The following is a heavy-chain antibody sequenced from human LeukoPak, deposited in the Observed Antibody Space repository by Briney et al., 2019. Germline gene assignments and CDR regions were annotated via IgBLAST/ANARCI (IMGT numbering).Heavy chain of an antibody. CDR2: INPNSGGT. CDR3: ARVRRNFDWTDLDY. Sequence: ASVKVSCKASGYTFTGYHMHWVRQAPGQGLEWMGRINPNSGGTNYAQKFQGRVTMTRDTSISTAYMELSRLRSDDTAVYYCARVRRNFDWTDLDYWGQGTLVTVSS. D-gene: IGHD3-9*01. V-gene: IGHV1-2*06. CDR1: GYTFTGYH. J-gene: IGHJ4*02.